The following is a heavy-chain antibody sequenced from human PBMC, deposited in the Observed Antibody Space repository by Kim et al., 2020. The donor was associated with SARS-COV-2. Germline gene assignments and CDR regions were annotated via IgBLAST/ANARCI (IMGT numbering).Heavy chain of an antibody. CDR2: INGANDNT. CDR3: AAWGGRSLDY. D-gene: IGHD7-27*01. J-gene: IGHJ4*02. Sequence: ASVKVSCKASGYTLIRYAMHWVRQAPGQGLESMGWINGANDNTHFSENFQGRVTITRDTSARTIYMELSSLTSEDTAVYYCAAWGGRSLDYLGQGTLVTV. CDR1: GYTLIRYA. V-gene: IGHV1-3*01.